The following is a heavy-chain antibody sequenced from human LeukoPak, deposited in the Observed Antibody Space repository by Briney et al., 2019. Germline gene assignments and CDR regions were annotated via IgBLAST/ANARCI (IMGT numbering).Heavy chain of an antibody. CDR3: ASRSRYNWNHNYYYGMDV. CDR1: GGTFSSYA. Sequence: VASVKVSCKASGGTFSSYAISWVRQAPGQGLEWMGGIIPIFGTANYAQKFQGRVTITADESTSTAYMELSSLRSEDTAVYYCASRSRYNWNHNYYYGMDVWGQGTTVTVSS. CDR2: IIPIFGTA. D-gene: IGHD1-14*01. V-gene: IGHV1-69*01. J-gene: IGHJ6*02.